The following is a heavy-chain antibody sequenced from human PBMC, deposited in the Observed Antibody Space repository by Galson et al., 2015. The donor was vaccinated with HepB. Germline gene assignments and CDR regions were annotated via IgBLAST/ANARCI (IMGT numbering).Heavy chain of an antibody. Sequence: SLRLSCASSGFSVGNNYMAWVRQPPGKGLEWVSTIYSGGGIYYVDSVKGRFIVSRDGSKNTLYLQMNSLRPEDTAVYYCARGPSGVATINGGQGTLVTVSS. CDR3: ARGPSGVATIN. CDR2: IYSGGGI. V-gene: IGHV3-66*01. J-gene: IGHJ1*01. CDR1: GFSVGNNY. D-gene: IGHD5-12*01.